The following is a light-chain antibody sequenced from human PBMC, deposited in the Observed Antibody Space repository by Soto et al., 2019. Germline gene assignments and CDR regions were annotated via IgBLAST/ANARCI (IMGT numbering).Light chain of an antibody. Sequence: MMMKHSPATFAVSPGEGVTLSFSTSHSVNSHVAWYQQKPGQAPRLLLYGASTRATGIPARFSGSGSGTEFTLTISSLQSEDFAVYYCQQYNNWPPITFGQGTRLEIK. CDR3: QQYNNWPPIT. V-gene: IGKV3-15*01. CDR2: GAS. J-gene: IGKJ5*01. CDR1: HSVNSH.